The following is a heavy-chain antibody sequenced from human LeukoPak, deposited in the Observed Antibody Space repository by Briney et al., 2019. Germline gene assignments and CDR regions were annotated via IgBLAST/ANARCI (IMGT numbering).Heavy chain of an antibody. CDR2: ISSSGSTI. V-gene: IGHV3-48*03. J-gene: IGHJ6*04. D-gene: IGHD3-22*01. CDR3: VELGITMILFV. CDR1: GFSFSSFE. Sequence: GGSLRLSCAASGFSFSSFEMNWVRQAPGKGLEWVSYISSSGSTIYYADSVKGRFTLSRDNAKNSLYLQMNSLRAEDTAVYYCVELGITMILFVWGKGTTVTSSS.